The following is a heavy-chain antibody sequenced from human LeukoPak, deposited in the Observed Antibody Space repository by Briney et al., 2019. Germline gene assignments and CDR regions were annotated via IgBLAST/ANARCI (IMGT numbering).Heavy chain of an antibody. V-gene: IGHV1-69*01. CDR3: ARTVYSGSYYPFDY. CDR2: IIPIFGTA. CDR1: GGTFSSYA. D-gene: IGHD1-26*01. J-gene: IGHJ4*02. Sequence: ASVKLSCKASGGTFSSYAISWVRQAPGQGLEWMGGIIPIFGTANYAQKFQGRVTITADESTSTAYMELSSLRSEDTAVYYCARTVYSGSYYPFDYWGQGTLVTVSS.